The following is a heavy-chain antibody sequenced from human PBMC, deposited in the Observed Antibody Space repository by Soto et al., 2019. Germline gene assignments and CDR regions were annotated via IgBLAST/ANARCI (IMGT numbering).Heavy chain of an antibody. J-gene: IGHJ4*02. D-gene: IGHD3-22*01. Sequence: PSETLSLSCTVSGGSISSGDYYWSWIRQPPGKGGEWIGYIYYSGSTYYNPSLKRRVTISVDTSKNQSSLKLSSVTAADTALYYCARAPYYYDSSGYYPFDYWGQGTLVTVSS. CDR2: IYYSGST. CDR3: ARAPYYYDSSGYYPFDY. CDR1: GGSISSGDYY. V-gene: IGHV4-30-4*01.